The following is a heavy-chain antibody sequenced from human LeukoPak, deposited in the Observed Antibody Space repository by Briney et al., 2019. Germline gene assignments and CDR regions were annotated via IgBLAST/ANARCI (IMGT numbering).Heavy chain of an antibody. D-gene: IGHD2-2*02. CDR2: ISGSGGST. J-gene: IGHJ4*02. V-gene: IGHV3-23*01. CDR3: AKDFRYCSSTSCYSY. CDR1: GFSLSSYD. Sequence: GGSLRLSCTTSGFSLSSYDMSWVRQAPGKGLEWVSAISGSGGSTYYADSVKGRFTISRDNSKNTLYLQMNSLRAEDTAVYYCAKDFRYCSSTSCYSYWGQGTLVTVSS.